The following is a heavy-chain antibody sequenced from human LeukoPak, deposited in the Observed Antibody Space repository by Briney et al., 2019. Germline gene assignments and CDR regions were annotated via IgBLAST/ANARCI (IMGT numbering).Heavy chain of an antibody. V-gene: IGHV3-23*01. D-gene: IGHD6-19*01. CDR1: GFTFSSYG. Sequence: GALRLSCAASGFTFSSYGMSWVRQAPGKGLEWVSAISGSGGSTYYADSVKGRFTISRDNSKNTLYLQMNSLRAEDTAVYYCAKWGYSSGWYYFDYWGQGTLVTASS. J-gene: IGHJ4*02. CDR2: ISGSGGST. CDR3: AKWGYSSGWYYFDY.